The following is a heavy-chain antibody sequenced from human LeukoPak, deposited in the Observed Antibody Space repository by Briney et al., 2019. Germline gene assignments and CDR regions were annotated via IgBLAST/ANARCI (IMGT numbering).Heavy chain of an antibody. D-gene: IGHD3-10*01. CDR3: ARGLFGSGSCPDY. Sequence: PGTSLRLSCAASGITFNAIHWVRQAPGKGLEWVALTWYDGRNKYYADSVKGRFTISIDNSKNMVYLHMSSLRADDTAVYYCARGLFGSGSCPDYWGQGTLVTVSS. CDR2: TWYDGRNK. J-gene: IGHJ4*02. V-gene: IGHV3-33*01. CDR1: GITFNA.